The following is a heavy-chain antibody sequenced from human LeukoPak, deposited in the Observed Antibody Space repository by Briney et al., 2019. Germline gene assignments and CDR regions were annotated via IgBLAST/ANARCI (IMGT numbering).Heavy chain of an antibody. CDR2: IYYSGST. Sequence: SETLSLTCTVSGGSISSSSYYWDWIRQPQGKGLEWIGSIYYSGSTYYNPSLKSRVTISVDTSKNQFSLKLSSVTAADTAVYYCASSTGLKGYDFWSGYYAGVNYFDYWGQGTLVTVSS. V-gene: IGHV4-39*07. CDR3: ASSTGLKGYDFWSGYYAGVNYFDY. CDR1: GGSISSSSYY. D-gene: IGHD3-3*01. J-gene: IGHJ4*02.